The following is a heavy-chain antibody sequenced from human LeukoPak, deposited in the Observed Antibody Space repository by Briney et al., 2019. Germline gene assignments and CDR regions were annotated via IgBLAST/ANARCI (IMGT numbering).Heavy chain of an antibody. CDR2: IIPIFGTA. V-gene: IGHV1-69*13. CDR3: ARESDTAMDDAFDI. Sequence: SVKVSCKASGYTFTSYDINWVRQAPGQGLEWMGGIIPIFGTANYAQKFQGRVTITADESTSTAYMELSSLRSEDTAVYYCARESDTAMDDAFDIWGQGTMVTVSS. CDR1: GYTFTSYD. J-gene: IGHJ3*02. D-gene: IGHD5-18*01.